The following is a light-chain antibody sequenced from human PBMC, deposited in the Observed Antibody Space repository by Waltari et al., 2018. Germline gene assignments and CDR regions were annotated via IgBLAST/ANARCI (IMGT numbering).Light chain of an antibody. Sequence: SYELTQPPSVSVSPGQTATITCSGDKLQTRFIFWYQQKSGQSPRLVLYEDNKGPHGIPERFSGFKTGTTATLVVTGAQDMDEADYFCQAWDFSAAFFGGGTKLTVL. CDR1: KLQTRF. V-gene: IGLV3-1*01. CDR2: EDN. J-gene: IGLJ2*01. CDR3: QAWDFSAAF.